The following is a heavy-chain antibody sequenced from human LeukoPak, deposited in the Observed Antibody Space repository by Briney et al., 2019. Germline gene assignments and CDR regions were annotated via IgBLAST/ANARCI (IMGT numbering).Heavy chain of an antibody. CDR2: IRPNSGGT. V-gene: IGHV1-2*02. CDR3: ARVDIAARVPDY. Sequence: ASVKLSCKASGYTFTGYYMHWVRQATGQRLEWMGWIRPNSGGTSYAQKLQGRVPMTRDTSISTAYMELSRLRADDTAVYFCARVDIAARVPDYWGQGTLVTVSS. D-gene: IGHD6-6*01. CDR1: GYTFTGYY. J-gene: IGHJ4*02.